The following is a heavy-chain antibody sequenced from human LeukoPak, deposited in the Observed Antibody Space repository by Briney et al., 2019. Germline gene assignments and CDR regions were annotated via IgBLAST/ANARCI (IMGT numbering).Heavy chain of an antibody. CDR1: GGTFSSYA. CDR3: ARATGGNSGSHYE. Sequence: SVKVSCKASGGTFSSYAISWVRQAPGQGLEWMGGIIPIFGTANYAQKFQGRVTITADESTSTAYMELSSLRSEDTAVYYCARATGGNSGSHYEWGQGTLVTVSS. CDR2: IIPIFGTA. D-gene: IGHD1-26*01. J-gene: IGHJ4*02. V-gene: IGHV1-69*13.